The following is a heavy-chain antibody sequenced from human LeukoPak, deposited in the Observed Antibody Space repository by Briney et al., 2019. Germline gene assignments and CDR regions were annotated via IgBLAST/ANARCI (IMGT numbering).Heavy chain of an antibody. CDR2: INPNSGGT. CDR3: ARGRIAAAGAYFDY. Sequence: ASVKVSCKASGYTFTGYYMHWVRQAPGQGLEWMGWINPNSGGTSYAQKFQGRVTMTRDTSISTAYMELSRLRSDDTAVYYCARGRIAAAGAYFDYWGQGTLVTVSS. CDR1: GYTFTGYY. J-gene: IGHJ4*02. D-gene: IGHD6-13*01. V-gene: IGHV1-2*02.